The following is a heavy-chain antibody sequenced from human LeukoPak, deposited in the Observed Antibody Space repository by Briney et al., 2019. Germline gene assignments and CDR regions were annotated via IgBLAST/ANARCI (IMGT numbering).Heavy chain of an antibody. CDR1: GGSISSGSYY. Sequence: PSETLSLTCTVSGGSISSGSYYWSWIRQPPGKRLEWIGYIYDSGNTNYNPSLKSRVTISIDTSKSQFSLRLTSVTAADTATYYCARETSLTGYASGLGFNYWGQGILVTVSS. V-gene: IGHV4-61*01. J-gene: IGHJ4*02. CDR2: IYDSGNT. D-gene: IGHD6-19*01. CDR3: ARETSLTGYASGLGFNY.